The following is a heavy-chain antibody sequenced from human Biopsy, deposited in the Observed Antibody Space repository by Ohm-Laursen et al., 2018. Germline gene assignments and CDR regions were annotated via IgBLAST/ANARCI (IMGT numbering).Heavy chain of an antibody. CDR3: ARNLGYGDYAVLNF. CDR2: IIPFYGTT. D-gene: IGHD4-17*01. J-gene: IGHJ4*02. Sequence: SSVKVSCKASGGTFSSYSISWERQAPGQGLEWMGGIIPFYGTTNYAQKFQDRATITADKSTSTAYMELSSLRFEDTAVYYCARNLGYGDYAVLNFWGQGTLVTVSP. CDR1: GGTFSSYS. V-gene: IGHV1-69*06.